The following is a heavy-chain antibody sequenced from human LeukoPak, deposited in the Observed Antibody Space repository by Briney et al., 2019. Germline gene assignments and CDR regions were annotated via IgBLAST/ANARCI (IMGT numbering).Heavy chain of an antibody. CDR1: GFTFSTYW. Sequence: GGSLRLSCTASGFTFSTYWMNWVRQAPGKGLEWVANIKEDGSEKYYVDSVKGRFTISRDNAKNSLYLQMNSLRPEDAAVYSCARSRGVAGTSEFDPWGQGTLVTVSS. CDR3: ARSRGVAGTSEFDP. J-gene: IGHJ5*02. CDR2: IKEDGSEK. D-gene: IGHD6-19*01. V-gene: IGHV3-7*01.